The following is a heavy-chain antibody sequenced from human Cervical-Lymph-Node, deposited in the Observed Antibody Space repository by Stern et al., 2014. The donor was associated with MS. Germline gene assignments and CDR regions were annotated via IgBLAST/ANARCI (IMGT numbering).Heavy chain of an antibody. Sequence: VQLVESGAEVKKPGSSVTVSCKASGGTSTKYAISWARQAPGQGLEWMGGIMPIVRATYYAQRFQGRVTITADESTSTAYMELSSLTSEDTAIYYCSTYGDDFGMDIWGQGTTVTVSS. D-gene: IGHD4-17*01. CDR1: GGTSTKYA. J-gene: IGHJ6*02. V-gene: IGHV1-69*01. CDR2: IMPIVRAT. CDR3: STYGDDFGMDI.